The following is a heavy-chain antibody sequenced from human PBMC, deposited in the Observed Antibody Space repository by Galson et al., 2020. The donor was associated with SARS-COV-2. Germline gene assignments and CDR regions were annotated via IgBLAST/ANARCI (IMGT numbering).Heavy chain of an antibody. J-gene: IGHJ3*02. V-gene: IGHV1-69*13. CDR1: GDNFNSFA. Sequence: SVKVSCKASGDNFNSFAFNWVRQAPGQGLEWIGGIMPLFGTTNYAQKFQGRVTITADESTSTAYMDLRRLRSEDTAVYFCARSRDIVVEPTDRDACDIWGQGTLVTVSS. CDR3: ARSRDIVVEPTDRDACDI. D-gene: IGHD5-12*01. CDR2: IMPLFGTT.